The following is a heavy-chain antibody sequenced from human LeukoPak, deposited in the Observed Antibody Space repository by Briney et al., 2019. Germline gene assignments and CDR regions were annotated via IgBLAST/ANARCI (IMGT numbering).Heavy chain of an antibody. V-gene: IGHV1-2*02. Sequence: ASVKVSCKASGYTFTGYYMHWVRQAPGQGLEWMGWIDPNSGGTNYAQKFQGRVTMTRDTSISTAYTELSRLRSDDTAVYYCARGGSLYSSSSIQVDYWGQGTLVTVSS. J-gene: IGHJ4*02. D-gene: IGHD6-6*01. CDR3: ARGGSLYSSSSIQVDY. CDR1: GYTFTGYY. CDR2: IDPNSGGT.